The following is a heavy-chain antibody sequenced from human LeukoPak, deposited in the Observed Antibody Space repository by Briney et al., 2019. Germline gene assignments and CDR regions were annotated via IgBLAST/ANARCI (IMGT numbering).Heavy chain of an antibody. D-gene: IGHD2-15*01. CDR2: IYSGGSS. V-gene: IGHV3-53*01. Sequence: GGSLRLSCAVSGFTVSSNYMNWVRQAPGKGLEWVSVIYSGGSSYYADSVKGRFTISRDNSKNTLDLQMKSLRAEDTAVYYCASGGTGGDAFDIWGQGTMVTVSS. CDR3: ASGGTGGDAFDI. J-gene: IGHJ3*02. CDR1: GFTVSSNY.